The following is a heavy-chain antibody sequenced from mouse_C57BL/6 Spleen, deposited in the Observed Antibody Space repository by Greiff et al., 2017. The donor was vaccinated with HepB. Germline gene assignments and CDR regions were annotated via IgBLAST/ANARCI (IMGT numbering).Heavy chain of an antibody. Sequence: QVQLQQSGAELARPGASVKLSCKASGYTFTSYGISWVKQRTGQGLEWIGEIYPRSGNTYYNEKFKGKATLTADKSSSTAYMELRSLTSEDSAVYFCARREDYLYYYAMDYWGQGTSVTVSS. CDR2: IYPRSGNT. V-gene: IGHV1-81*01. J-gene: IGHJ4*01. CDR3: ARREDYLYYYAMDY. D-gene: IGHD1-1*01. CDR1: GYTFTSYG.